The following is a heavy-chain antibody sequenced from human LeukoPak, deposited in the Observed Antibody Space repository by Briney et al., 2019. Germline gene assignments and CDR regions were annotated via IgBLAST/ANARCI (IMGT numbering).Heavy chain of an antibody. Sequence: SETLSLTCTVSGGSISSYYWSWIRQPPGKGLERIGYIYYSGSTNYNPSLKSRVTISVDTSKNQFSLKLSSVTAADTAVYYCARDRDYYDSSGYSLWGQGTLVTVSS. V-gene: IGHV4-59*01. J-gene: IGHJ4*02. D-gene: IGHD3-22*01. CDR1: GGSISSYY. CDR3: ARDRDYYDSSGYSL. CDR2: IYYSGST.